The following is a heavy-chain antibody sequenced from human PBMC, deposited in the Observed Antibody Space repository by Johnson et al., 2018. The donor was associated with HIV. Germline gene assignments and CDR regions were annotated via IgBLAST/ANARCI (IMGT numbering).Heavy chain of an antibody. D-gene: IGHD6-13*01. Sequence: MQLVESGGGLVQPGGSLRLSCAASGFTVSSNYMSWVRQAPGKGLEWVSIIYSGGSTYYADSVKGRFTISRDNAKNSLYLQMNSLRAEDTAVYYCARDSGIAAALDAFDIWGQGTMVTVSS. CDR3: ARDSGIAAALDAFDI. J-gene: IGHJ3*02. V-gene: IGHV3-66*01. CDR1: GFTVSSNY. CDR2: IYSGGST.